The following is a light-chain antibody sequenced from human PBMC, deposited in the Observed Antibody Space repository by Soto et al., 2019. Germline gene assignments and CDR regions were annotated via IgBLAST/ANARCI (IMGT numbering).Light chain of an antibody. CDR2: RAS. Sequence: EIVLTQSPGTLSLSPGERATLSCRASQRVSGIDLAWYQHRPGQAPRLLLYRASIRAAGIPDRFSGSGSGTDFALTISRLEPDDFAVYYCYQSGTFGQGTKVDIK. CDR1: QRVSGID. CDR3: YQSGT. V-gene: IGKV3-20*01. J-gene: IGKJ1*01.